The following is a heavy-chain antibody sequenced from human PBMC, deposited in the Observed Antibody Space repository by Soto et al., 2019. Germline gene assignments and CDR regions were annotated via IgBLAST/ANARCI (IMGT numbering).Heavy chain of an antibody. CDR3: ARGYYDSSGYSSDPPRFDY. D-gene: IGHD3-22*01. CDR1: GGSISSGGYS. V-gene: IGHV4-30-2*01. Sequence: SETLSLTCAVSGGSISSGGYSWSWIRQPPGKGLEWIGYIYHSGSTYYNPSLKSRVTISVDRSKNQFSLKLSSVTAADTAVYYCARGYYDSSGYSSDPPRFDYPGQGTLVTVSS. CDR2: IYHSGST. J-gene: IGHJ4*02.